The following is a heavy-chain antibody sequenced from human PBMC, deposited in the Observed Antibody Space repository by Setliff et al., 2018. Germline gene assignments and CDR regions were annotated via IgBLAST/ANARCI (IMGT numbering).Heavy chain of an antibody. CDR3: ATNPRKGRSGGYYYDDPYYYYIDV. CDR2: ISPSSSHI. J-gene: IGHJ6*03. CDR1: GFTFSTYS. D-gene: IGHD3-22*01. Sequence: GGSLRLSCAASGFTFSTYSLIWVRQAPGTGLEWVSSISPSSSHIYYADSVKGRFTISRDNAKNSLYLQVNSLRAEDTAVYYCATNPRKGRSGGYYYDDPYYYYIDVWGKGTTVTVSS. V-gene: IGHV3-21*01.